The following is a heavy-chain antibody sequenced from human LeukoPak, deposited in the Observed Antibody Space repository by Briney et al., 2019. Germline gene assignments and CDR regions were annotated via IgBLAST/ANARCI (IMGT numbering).Heavy chain of an antibody. V-gene: IGHV3-74*01. Sequence: GGSLRLSCAASGFTFSNYWMRWVRQAPGKGLVWVSRIKSDGSSTSYADFVEGRFTISRDNTKNTLYLQMNSLRVEDTAVYYCARLGVVPAAIGNYWGQGTLVSVSS. J-gene: IGHJ4*02. CDR1: GFTFSNYW. CDR2: IKSDGSST. D-gene: IGHD2-2*01. CDR3: ARLGVVPAAIGNY.